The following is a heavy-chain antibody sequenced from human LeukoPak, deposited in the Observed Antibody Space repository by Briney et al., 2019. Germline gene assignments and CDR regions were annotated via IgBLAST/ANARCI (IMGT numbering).Heavy chain of an antibody. CDR3: ARHCTSRAYYDILTGYYPWYFDL. D-gene: IGHD3-9*01. Sequence: SETLSLTCTVSGGSISSYYWSWIRQPPGKGLEWIGYIYYSGSTNYNPSLKSRVTISVDTSKNQFSLRLSSVTAADTAVYYCARHCTSRAYYDILTGYYPWYFDLWGRGTLVTVSS. V-gene: IGHV4-59*08. CDR2: IYYSGST. J-gene: IGHJ2*01. CDR1: GGSISSYY.